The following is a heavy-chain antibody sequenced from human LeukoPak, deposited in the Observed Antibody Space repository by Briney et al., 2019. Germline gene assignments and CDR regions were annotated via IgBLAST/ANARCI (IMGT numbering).Heavy chain of an antibody. Sequence: ASVNVSCKASGGTFSSYAISWVRQAPGQGLEWMGGIIPIFGTANYAQKFQGRVTITADESTSTAYMELSSLRSEDTAVYYCATPKAVVPAARSFDYYYYYGMDVWGQGTTVTVSS. J-gene: IGHJ6*02. CDR3: ATPKAVVPAARSFDYYYYYGMDV. CDR1: GGTFSSYA. D-gene: IGHD2-2*01. CDR2: IIPIFGTA. V-gene: IGHV1-69*13.